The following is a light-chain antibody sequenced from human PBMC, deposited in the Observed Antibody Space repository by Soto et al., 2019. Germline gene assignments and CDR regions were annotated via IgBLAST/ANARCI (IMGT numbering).Light chain of an antibody. Sequence: EIVMTQSPATLSLSPVERATLSCRASQSVSSNLAWYQQKPGQAPRLLIYGATNRIIGIPDRFSGSVSGTDFTLTICRLEPEDFAVYYCQLYGISSPRITFGQGTRLEIK. V-gene: IGKV3-20*01. CDR1: QSVSSN. CDR3: QLYGISSPRIT. J-gene: IGKJ5*01. CDR2: GAT.